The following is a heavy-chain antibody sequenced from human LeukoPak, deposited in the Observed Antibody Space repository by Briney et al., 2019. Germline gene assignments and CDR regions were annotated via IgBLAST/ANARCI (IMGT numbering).Heavy chain of an antibody. Sequence: GRSLRLSCAASGFTFSSYGMHWVRQAPGKGLEWVAVISYDGCNKYYADSVKGRFTISRDNSKNTLYLQMNSLRAEDTAVCYCAKSIAYCSGGSCYSAYYYYGMDVWGQGTTVTVSS. CDR1: GFTFSSYG. V-gene: IGHV3-30*18. CDR2: ISYDGCNK. D-gene: IGHD2-15*01. CDR3: AKSIAYCSGGSCYSAYYYYGMDV. J-gene: IGHJ6*02.